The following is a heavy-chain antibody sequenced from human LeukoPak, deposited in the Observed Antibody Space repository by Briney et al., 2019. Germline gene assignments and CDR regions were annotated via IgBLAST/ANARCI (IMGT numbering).Heavy chain of an antibody. CDR3: ANADRFCSSGSCPVPDAFDF. D-gene: IGHD2-15*01. Sequence: SETLSLTCTVSGGSISSSSYYWSWIRQPPGKGLEWIGYIYHSGSTYYNPPLKSRVIISVDRSKNQFSLKLSSVTAADTAVYYCANADRFCSSGSCPVPDAFDFWGQGTMVTVSS. V-gene: IGHV4-30-2*01. J-gene: IGHJ3*01. CDR1: GGSISSSSYY. CDR2: IYHSGST.